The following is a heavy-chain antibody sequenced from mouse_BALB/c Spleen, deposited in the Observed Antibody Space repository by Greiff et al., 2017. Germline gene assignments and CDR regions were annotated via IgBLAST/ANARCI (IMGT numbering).Heavy chain of an antibody. Sequence: QVHVKQSGPGLVAPSQSLSITCTVSGFSLTSYGVHWVRQPPGKGLEWLGVIWAGGSTNYNSALMSRLSISKDNSKSQVFLKMNSLQTDDTAMYYCARRGNYGSLYYAMDYWGQGTSVTVSS. D-gene: IGHD2-1*01. CDR1: GFSLTSYG. V-gene: IGHV2-9*02. J-gene: IGHJ4*01. CDR2: IWAGGST. CDR3: ARRGNYGSLYYAMDY.